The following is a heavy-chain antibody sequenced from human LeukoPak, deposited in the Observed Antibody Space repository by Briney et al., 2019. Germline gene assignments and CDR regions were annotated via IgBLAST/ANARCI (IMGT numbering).Heavy chain of an antibody. CDR1: GFTFDDYA. CDR2: ISWNSGSI. D-gene: IGHD3-22*01. J-gene: IGHJ4*02. V-gene: IGHV3-9*01. Sequence: GGSLRLSCAASGFTFDDYAMHWVRHAPGKGLEWVSGISWNSGSIGYADSVKGRFTISRDNAKNSLYLQMNSLRAEDTALYYCAKASYYYDSSGYYYPDYWGQGTLVTVSS. CDR3: AKASYYYDSSGYYYPDY.